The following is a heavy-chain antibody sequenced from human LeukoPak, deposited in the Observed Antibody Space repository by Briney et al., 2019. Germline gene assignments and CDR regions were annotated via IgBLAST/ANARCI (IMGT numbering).Heavy chain of an antibody. D-gene: IGHD5-18*01. CDR3: ARGGYSYGLSAYFDY. CDR2: IYYSGST. J-gene: IGHJ4*02. CDR1: GGSISSYY. V-gene: IGHV4-59*01. Sequence: SETLSLTCTVSGGSISSYYWSWIRQPPGKGLEWIGYIYYSGSTNYNPSLRSRVTISVDTSKNQFSLKLSSVTAADTAVYYCARGGYSYGLSAYFDYWGQGTLVTVSS.